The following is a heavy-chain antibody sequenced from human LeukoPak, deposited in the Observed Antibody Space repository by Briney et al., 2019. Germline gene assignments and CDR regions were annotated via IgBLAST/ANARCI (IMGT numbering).Heavy chain of an antibody. CDR2: ISVNNGGT. J-gene: IGHJ1*01. D-gene: IGHD2-2*01. CDR3: ATATQPRGYFLH. V-gene: IGHV1-18*01. CDR1: GYTFTTYS. Sequence: ASVTVSCKASGYTFTTYSLAWVRQAPGQSLEWMGWISVNNGGTNYAQSFQERVTLTRDTSTNTAYLELRSLRSDDTAIIYCATATQPRGYFLHWGQGTLVTVSS.